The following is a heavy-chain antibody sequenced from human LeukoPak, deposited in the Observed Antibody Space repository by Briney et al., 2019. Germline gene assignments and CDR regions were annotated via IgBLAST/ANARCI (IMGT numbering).Heavy chain of an antibody. CDR3: ARVDCNSGSCYPWYFDY. J-gene: IGHJ4*02. D-gene: IGHD2-15*01. Sequence: PSGTLSLTCAVSGDSISTNNWYNWVRQPPGKGLEWIGEIYHSGNTNYNPSLKSRVTISVDKSKNQFSLKLTSVTAADTAVYYCARVDCNSGSCYPWYFDYWGQGTLVTVSS. CDR2: IYHSGNT. V-gene: IGHV4-4*02. CDR1: GDSISTNNW.